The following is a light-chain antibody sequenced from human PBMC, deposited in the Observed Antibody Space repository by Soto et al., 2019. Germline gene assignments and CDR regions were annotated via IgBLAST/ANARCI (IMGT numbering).Light chain of an antibody. V-gene: IGKV3-20*01. J-gene: IGKJ2*01. CDR1: QSVSSIY. CDR3: QQYGSSSYT. Sequence: EIVVTQSPGTLSLSPGERATLSCRASQSVSSIYLAWYQQKPGQAPRLLIYGASSRATGIPDRFSGSGSGTDFTLTISRLEPEDFAVYYCQQYGSSSYTFGQGTKLEIK. CDR2: GAS.